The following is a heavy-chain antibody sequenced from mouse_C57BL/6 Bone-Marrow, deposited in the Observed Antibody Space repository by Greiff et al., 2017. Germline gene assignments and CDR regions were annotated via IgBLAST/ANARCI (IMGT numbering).Heavy chain of an antibody. J-gene: IGHJ3*01. V-gene: IGHV2-3*01. CDR3: ANEGILAWFAY. CDR2: IWGDGST. CDR1: GFSLTSYG. Sequence: VMLVESGPGLVAPSQSLSITCTVSGFSLTSYGVSWVRQPPGKGLEWLGVIWGDGSTNYHSALISRLSISKDNSKSQVFLQLNSLQTDDTATYYCANEGILAWFAYWGQGTLVTVSA.